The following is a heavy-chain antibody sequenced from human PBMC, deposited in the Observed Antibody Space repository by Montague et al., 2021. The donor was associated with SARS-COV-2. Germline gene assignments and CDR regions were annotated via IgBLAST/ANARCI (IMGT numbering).Heavy chain of an antibody. CDR2: IYHSGST. CDR1: GGSISSSNW. J-gene: IGHJ4*02. CDR3: ASRGAGWFGSNPERFDY. D-gene: IGHD3-10*01. Sequence: SETLSLTCAVSGGSISSSNWWSWVRQPPGKGLEWIREIYHSGSTNYNPXXKSRVTISVDKSKNQFSLKLSSVTAADTAVYYCASRGAGWFGSNPERFDYWGQGTLVTVPS. V-gene: IGHV4-4*02.